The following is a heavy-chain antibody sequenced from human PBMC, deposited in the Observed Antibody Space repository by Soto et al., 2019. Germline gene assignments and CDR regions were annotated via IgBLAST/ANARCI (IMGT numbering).Heavy chain of an antibody. Sequence: QVQLQPWGAGLLKPSETLSLTCAVYGGSFSGYYWSWIRQPPAEGLAWIGEINHSGSTNYNPSLKIRVSISVHPSENQCSLKVSSATAADTAVYYCATSDYDFWCGLLSPDYYYDGMDVWGQGTTVT. J-gene: IGHJ6*02. D-gene: IGHD3-3*01. CDR1: GGSFSGYY. V-gene: IGHV4-34*01. CDR3: ATSDYDFWCGLLSPDYYYDGMDV. CDR2: INHSGST.